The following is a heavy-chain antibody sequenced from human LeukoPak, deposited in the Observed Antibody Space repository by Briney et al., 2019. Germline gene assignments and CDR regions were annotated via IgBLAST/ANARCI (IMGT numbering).Heavy chain of an antibody. CDR1: GFTFSSYA. D-gene: IGHD5-24*01. J-gene: IGHJ4*02. CDR3: ANPTGGGYNYYY. Sequence: PGGSLRLSCAASGFTFSSYAMHWVRQAPGKGLEWVAVISYDGSNKYYADSVKGRFTISRDNSKNTLYLQMNSLRAEDTAVYYCANPTGGGYNYYYWGQGTLVTVSS. CDR2: ISYDGSNK. V-gene: IGHV3-30-3*01.